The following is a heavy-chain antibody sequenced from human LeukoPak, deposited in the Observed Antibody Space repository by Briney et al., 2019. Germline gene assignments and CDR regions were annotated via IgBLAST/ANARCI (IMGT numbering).Heavy chain of an antibody. D-gene: IGHD5-12*01. CDR1: GFIFSSYS. J-gene: IGHJ4*02. Sequence: PGGSLRLSCAASGFIFSSYSMNWVRQAPGKGLDWVSYISSSSSTIYYADSVKGRFTISRDNAKNSLYLQMNILRAEDTAVYYCAREMGGYPFDYWGQGTLVTVSS. CDR3: AREMGGYPFDY. CDR2: ISSSSSTI. V-gene: IGHV3-48*04.